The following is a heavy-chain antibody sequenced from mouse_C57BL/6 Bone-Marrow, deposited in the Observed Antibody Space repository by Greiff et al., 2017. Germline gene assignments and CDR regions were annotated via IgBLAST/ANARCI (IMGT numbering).Heavy chain of an antibody. J-gene: IGHJ2*01. CDR2: IYPGDGDT. D-gene: IGHD2-5*01. CDR1: GYAFSSSW. V-gene: IGHV1-82*01. Sequence: ESGPELVKPGASVKISCKASGYAFSSSWMNWVKQRPGKGLEWIGRIYPGDGDTNYNGKFKGKATLTADKSSSTAYMQLSSLTSEDSAVYFCARDPYYSIYFDYWGQGTTLTVSS. CDR3: ARDPYYSIYFDY.